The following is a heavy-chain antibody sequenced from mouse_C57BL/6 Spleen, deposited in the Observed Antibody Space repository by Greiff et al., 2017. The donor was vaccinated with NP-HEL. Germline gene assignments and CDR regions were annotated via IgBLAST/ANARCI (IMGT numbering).Heavy chain of an antibody. CDR3: ASLIYYDYDKAY. CDR1: GFTFSSYG. V-gene: IGHV5-6*01. J-gene: IGHJ3*01. D-gene: IGHD2-4*01. Sequence: EVNVVESGGDLVKPGGSLKLSCAASGFTFSSYGMSWVRQTPDKRLEWVATISSGGSYTYYTDSVKGRFTISRDTAKHTLYLQMSSLKSEDTAMYYCASLIYYDYDKAYWGQGTLVTVSA. CDR2: ISSGGSYT.